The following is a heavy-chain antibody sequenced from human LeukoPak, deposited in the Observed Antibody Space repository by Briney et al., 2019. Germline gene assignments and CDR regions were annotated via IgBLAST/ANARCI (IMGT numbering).Heavy chain of an antibody. D-gene: IGHD6-19*01. Sequence: GGSLRLSCAASGFTFTMFGMNWVRQAPGKGLEWVSSISSSSSYIYYADSVKGRFTISRDNAKNSLYLQMNSLRAEDTAVYYCAREAVAADYWGQGTLVTVSS. CDR3: AREAVAADY. CDR1: GFTFTMFG. V-gene: IGHV3-21*01. CDR2: ISSSSSYI. J-gene: IGHJ4*02.